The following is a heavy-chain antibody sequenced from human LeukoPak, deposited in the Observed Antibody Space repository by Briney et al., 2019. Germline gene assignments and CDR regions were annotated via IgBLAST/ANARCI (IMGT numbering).Heavy chain of an antibody. D-gene: IGHD6-13*01. V-gene: IGHV1-69*06. CDR2: IIPIFGTA. CDR1: GGTFSSYA. Sequence: SVKVSCKASGGTFSSYAISWVRQAPGQGFEGMGGIIPIFGTANYAQKFQGRVTITADKSMSTTYMELSSLRSEDTAVYYCARAGYSSSWYPQPTYYYYYYMDVRGKGTTVTISS. J-gene: IGHJ6*03. CDR3: ARAGYSSSWYPQPTYYYYYYMDV.